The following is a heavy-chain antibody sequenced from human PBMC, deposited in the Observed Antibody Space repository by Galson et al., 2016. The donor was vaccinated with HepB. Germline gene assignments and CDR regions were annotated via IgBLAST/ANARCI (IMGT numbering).Heavy chain of an antibody. CDR1: GGSISSSSYS. CDR3: ARSGVRVWSDIDY. Sequence: SLTCTVSGGSISSSSYSWGWIRQPPGKGLEWIGSIFYDGSTYYNPSLKSRVTISVNTSKNQFSLRLSSVTAADAAVYYCARSGVRVWSDIDYWGQGTLVTVSS. D-gene: IGHD3-10*02. V-gene: IGHV4-39*07. CDR2: IFYDGST. J-gene: IGHJ4*02.